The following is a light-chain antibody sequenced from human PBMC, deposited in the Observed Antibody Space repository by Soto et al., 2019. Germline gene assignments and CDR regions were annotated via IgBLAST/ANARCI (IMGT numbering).Light chain of an antibody. V-gene: IGKV3-20*01. CDR3: HQYGSSPYT. J-gene: IGKJ2*01. CDR2: GAS. Sequence: EIVLTQSPGTLSVSPGQRATLSCRASQSVSSSFLAWYQQKLGQGPRLLIYGASSRTTGIPDRFSGSESGTDFTLTISRLEPEDFAVDYCHQYGSSPYTFGQGTKLEIK. CDR1: QSVSSSF.